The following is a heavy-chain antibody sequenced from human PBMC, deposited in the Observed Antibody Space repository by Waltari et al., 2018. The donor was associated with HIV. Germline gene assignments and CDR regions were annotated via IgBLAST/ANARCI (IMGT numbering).Heavy chain of an antibody. CDR2: IYYSGST. D-gene: IGHD1-26*01. CDR3: ARSSWDSGSYYFHFDY. CDR1: GGSISSSSYY. V-gene: IGHV4-39*01. Sequence: QLQLQESGPGLVKPSETLSLTCTVSGGSISSSSYYWGWIRQPPGKGLEWIGSIYYSGSTYYNPSLKSRVTISVDTSKNQFSLKLSSVTAADTAVYYCARSSWDSGSYYFHFDYWGQGTLVTVSS. J-gene: IGHJ4*02.